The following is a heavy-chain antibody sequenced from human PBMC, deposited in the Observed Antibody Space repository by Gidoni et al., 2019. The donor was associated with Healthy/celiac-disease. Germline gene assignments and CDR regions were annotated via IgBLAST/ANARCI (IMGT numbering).Heavy chain of an antibody. CDR2: ISYDGRNK. D-gene: IGHD5-12*01. CDR1: GFTFSSYA. CDR3: ARGVATIFPSYYYYGMDV. J-gene: IGHJ6*02. V-gene: IGHV3-30*04. Sequence: QVQLVESGGGVVQPGRSLRLSCAASGFTFSSYAMHWVRQAPGKGLEWVAVISYDGRNKNYADSVKGRFTISRDNSKNTLYRQMNSLRAEDTAVYYCARGVATIFPSYYYYGMDVWGQGTTVTVSS.